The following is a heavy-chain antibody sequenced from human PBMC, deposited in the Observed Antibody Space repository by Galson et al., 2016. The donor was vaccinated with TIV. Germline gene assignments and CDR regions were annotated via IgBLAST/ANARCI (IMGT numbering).Heavy chain of an antibody. CDR3: ARDTPSLLAAATMDY. Sequence: SVKVSCKASGYIFNNFGVSWVRQAPGQGLEWMAWISVYNGNTNYAQSLQGRVTLTTDTSTSTAYMEPRSLRSDDAAVYYCARDTPSLLAAATMDYWGQGTLVTVSS. CDR1: GYIFNNFG. J-gene: IGHJ4*02. CDR2: ISVYNGNT. D-gene: IGHD6-25*01. V-gene: IGHV1-18*01.